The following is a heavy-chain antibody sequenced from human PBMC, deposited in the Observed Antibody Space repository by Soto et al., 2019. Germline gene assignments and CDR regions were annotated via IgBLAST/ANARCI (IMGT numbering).Heavy chain of an antibody. D-gene: IGHD3-10*01. CDR2: VYWDDDK. J-gene: IGHJ4*02. V-gene: IGHV2-5*02. CDR1: GFSLTTGGVG. Sequence: QITLKESGPTLLKPTQTLTLTCTFSGFSLTTGGVGVGWIRQSPGKALEWLALVYWDDDKRYSPSLRTRLTITKDTSKDQVVLTMANMGPVDSGTYFCASAQWCGDPFDHWGRGTLVTVFS. CDR3: ASAQWCGDPFDH.